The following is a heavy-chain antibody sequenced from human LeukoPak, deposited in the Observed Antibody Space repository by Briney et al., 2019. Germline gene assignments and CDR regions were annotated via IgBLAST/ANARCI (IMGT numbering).Heavy chain of an antibody. V-gene: IGHV4-39*01. D-gene: IGHD3-9*01. CDR2: IYYSGST. CDR1: GGSISSSSYY. Sequence: SETLSLTCTVSGGSISSSSYYWGWIRQPPGKGLEWIGSIYYSGSTYYNPSLKSRVTISVDTSKNQFSLKLSSVTAADTAVYYCARVDYDILTGYYGPYNWFDPWGQGTLVTVAS. CDR3: ARVDYDILTGYYGPYNWFDP. J-gene: IGHJ5*02.